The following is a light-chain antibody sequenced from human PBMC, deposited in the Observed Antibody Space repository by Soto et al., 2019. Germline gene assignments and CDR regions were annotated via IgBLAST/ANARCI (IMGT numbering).Light chain of an antibody. V-gene: IGLV2-14*01. CDR2: DVS. Sequence: QSALTQPASVSGSPGQSITISCTGTSSDVGGYNYVSWYHQHPGKAPKLMIYDVSNRPSGVSNRFSGSKSCNTASLTISGLQAEDGADYYCSSYTSSSPLVFGGGTKLTVL. CDR3: SSYTSSSPLV. J-gene: IGLJ2*01. CDR1: SSDVGGYNY.